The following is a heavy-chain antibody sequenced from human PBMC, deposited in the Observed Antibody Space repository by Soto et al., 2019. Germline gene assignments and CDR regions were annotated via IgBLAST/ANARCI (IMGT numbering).Heavy chain of an antibody. CDR1: GYTFTSYD. J-gene: IGHJ5*02. Sequence: QVQLVQSGAEVKKPGASVKVSCKASGYTFTSYDINWVRQATGQGLEWMGWMNPNSGNTGYAQKLQGRVTRTRNTSISTAYMELSSLRSEDKAVYFCARERSAAGTGWFDPWGQGTLVTVSS. V-gene: IGHV1-8*01. CDR3: ARERSAAGTGWFDP. D-gene: IGHD6-13*01. CDR2: MNPNSGNT.